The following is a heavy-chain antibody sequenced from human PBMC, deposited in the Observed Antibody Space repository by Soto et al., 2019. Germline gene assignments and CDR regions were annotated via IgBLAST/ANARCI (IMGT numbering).Heavy chain of an antibody. CDR1: GSTLGDSY. CDR2: ISPGSRYP. D-gene: IGHD2-15*01. CDR3: VRGGGGGLFDP. Sequence: GSLRLSCAGSGSTLGDSYLIWIRQAPGKGLEWLSYISPGSRYPAYADSVKGRFTISRDNAKRSLYLQMMSLTAEDTAIYYCVRGGGGGLFDPWGQGTMVTVSS. J-gene: IGHJ5*02. V-gene: IGHV3-11*06.